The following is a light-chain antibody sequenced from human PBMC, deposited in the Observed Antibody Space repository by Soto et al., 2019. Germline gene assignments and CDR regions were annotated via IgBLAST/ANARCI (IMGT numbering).Light chain of an antibody. CDR3: SSYTSSSPG. J-gene: IGLJ3*02. V-gene: IGLV2-14*01. CDR2: DVS. Sequence: QSALTQPASVSGSPGQSITISCTGTSSDVGGYNYVSWYQQHPGKAPKLMIYDVSNRPSGVSNRFSVSKSGNTASLTISGLQAEDEADYYCSSYTSSSPGFGGGTKLTVL. CDR1: SSDVGGYNY.